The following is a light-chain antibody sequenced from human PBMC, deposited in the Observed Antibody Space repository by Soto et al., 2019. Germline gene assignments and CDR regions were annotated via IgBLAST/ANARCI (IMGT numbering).Light chain of an antibody. CDR2: GAS. Sequence: EIVLTQSPGTLSLSPGERATLSCRASHTISTSFLAWYQQKRGQAPRLLIYGASNRAPGIPARFSGSGSGTEFSLTINSLQSEDFAVYYCHHYNNWWAFGQGTKVDIK. J-gene: IGKJ1*01. V-gene: IGKV3D-15*01. CDR1: HTISTSF. CDR3: HHYNNWWA.